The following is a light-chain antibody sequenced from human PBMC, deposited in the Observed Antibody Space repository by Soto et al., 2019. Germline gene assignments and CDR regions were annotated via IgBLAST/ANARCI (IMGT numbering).Light chain of an antibody. Sequence: EIVLTQSPDTLSLSPGERATLSCRASQSVRNYLAWYQQKPGQAPRLLLFDASKRATGIPARFSGRGSGTDFTLTISSLEPEVFAVYYCQQRSNWLSFGGGTKLEIK. V-gene: IGKV3-11*01. CDR2: DAS. J-gene: IGKJ4*01. CDR1: QSVRNY. CDR3: QQRSNWLS.